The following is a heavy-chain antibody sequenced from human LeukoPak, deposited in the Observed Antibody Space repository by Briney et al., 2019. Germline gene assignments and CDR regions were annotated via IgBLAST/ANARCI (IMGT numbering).Heavy chain of an antibody. J-gene: IGHJ4*02. CDR3: ARHADRRPAATLGFDY. CDR1: GGSIGAYC. V-gene: IGHV4-59*08. Sequence: PSETLSLTCTISGGSIGAYCWSWIRQPPGKGLEWIGYIYDSGSTKYNPSLKSRVTISVDTSKNQFSLILSSVTAADTAVYYCARHADRRPAATLGFDYWGQGTLVTVSS. D-gene: IGHD2-2*01. CDR2: IYDSGST.